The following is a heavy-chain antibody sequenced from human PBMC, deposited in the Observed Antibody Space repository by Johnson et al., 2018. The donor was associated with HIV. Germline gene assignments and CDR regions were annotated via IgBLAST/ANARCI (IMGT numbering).Heavy chain of an antibody. D-gene: IGHD4-11*01. CDR1: GFSFSNYW. CDR3: ARDYRGALDI. CDR2: IKQDGSEK. Sequence: VQLVESGGGLVQPGGSLRLSCAASGFSFSNYWMSWVRQAPGKGLEWVANIKQDGSEKYYVDSVKGRFTISRDNVKNSLYMQMNSLRVEDTAVYFCARDYRGALDIWGQGTMVTVSS. J-gene: IGHJ3*02. V-gene: IGHV3-7*05.